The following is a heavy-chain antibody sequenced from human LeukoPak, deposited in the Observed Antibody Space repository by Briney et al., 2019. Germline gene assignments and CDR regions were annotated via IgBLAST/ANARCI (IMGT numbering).Heavy chain of an antibody. CDR2: ISGSGGST. V-gene: IGHV3-23*01. CDR3: AKSDGYTAY. D-gene: IGHD5-24*01. CDR1: GFTFSTYT. J-gene: IGHJ4*02. Sequence: GGSLRLSCAASGFTFSTYTMNWVRQAPRKGLEWVSAISGSGGSTYYADSVKGRFTISRDNSKNTLYLQMNSLRAEDTAVYYCAKSDGYTAYWGQGTLVTVSS.